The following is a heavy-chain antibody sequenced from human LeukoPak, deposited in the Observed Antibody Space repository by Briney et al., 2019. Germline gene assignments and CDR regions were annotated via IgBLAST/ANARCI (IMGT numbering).Heavy chain of an antibody. V-gene: IGHV3-43*01. CDR3: AKERGRELLGGYFDY. J-gene: IGHJ4*02. CDR2: ISWDGGST. Sequence: GGSLRISCAASGFTFGDYTMHWVRQAPGKGLEWVSLISWDGGSTYYADSVKGRFTISRDNSKNSLYLQMNSLRTEDTALYYCAKERGRELLGGYFDYWGQGTLVTVSS. D-gene: IGHD1-26*01. CDR1: GFTFGDYT.